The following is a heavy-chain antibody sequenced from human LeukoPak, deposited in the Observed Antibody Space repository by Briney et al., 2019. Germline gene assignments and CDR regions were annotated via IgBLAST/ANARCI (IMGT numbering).Heavy chain of an antibody. D-gene: IGHD3-3*01. J-gene: IGHJ6*03. CDR3: VRHEWNYYYYYVDV. V-gene: IGHV4-39*01. CDR2: LYYRGST. CDR1: GGSISSSTHY. Sequence: SETLSLTCTVSGGSISSSTHYWGCLRQPPGKGLEWIGSLYYRGSTYNNPSLKSRVTISVDTSKNQFSLKLASVTAADTAMYYCVRHEWNYYYYYVDVWGKGTTVTVSS.